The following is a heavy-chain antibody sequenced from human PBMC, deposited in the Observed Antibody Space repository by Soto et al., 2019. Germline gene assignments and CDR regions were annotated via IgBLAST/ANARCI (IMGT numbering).Heavy chain of an antibody. J-gene: IGHJ5*02. CDR3: ARGYNWNLNWFDP. Sequence: GASVKVSCKASGGTFRRYAISWVRQSPGQGLEWMGGIIPIFGTANYAQKFQGRVTITADESTSTAYMELSSLRSEDTAVYYCARGYNWNLNWFDPWGQGTLVTVSS. CDR1: GGTFRRYA. D-gene: IGHD1-20*01. CDR2: IIPIFGTA. V-gene: IGHV1-69*13.